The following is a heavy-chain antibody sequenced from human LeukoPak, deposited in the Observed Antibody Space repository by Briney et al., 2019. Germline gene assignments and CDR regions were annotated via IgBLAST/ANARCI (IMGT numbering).Heavy chain of an antibody. CDR2: ISYDGSNK. J-gene: IGHJ6*02. V-gene: IGHV3-30-3*01. Sequence: PGRSLRLSCAASGFTFSSYAMHWVRQAPGKGLEWVAVISYDGSNKYYADSAKGRFTISRDNSKNTLYLQMNSLRAEDTAVYYCARDPIVVVPAAIGSQNYYYYGMDVWGQGTTVTVSS. CDR3: ARDPIVVVPAAIGSQNYYYYGMDV. CDR1: GFTFSSYA. D-gene: IGHD2-2*01.